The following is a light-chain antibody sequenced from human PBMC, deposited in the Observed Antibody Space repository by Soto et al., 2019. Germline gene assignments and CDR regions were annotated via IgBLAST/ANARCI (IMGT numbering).Light chain of an antibody. CDR2: GVS. V-gene: IGLV2-14*01. Sequence: QSALTQPASVSGSPGQSIAISCTGTSSDVGGYNYVSWYQQLPGKAPKLLISGVSNRPSGVSHRFSGSKPGNTASLTISGLQAEDEADYYCSSYRTGGPFVFGTGTKVTVL. CDR1: SSDVGGYNY. J-gene: IGLJ1*01. CDR3: SSYRTGGPFV.